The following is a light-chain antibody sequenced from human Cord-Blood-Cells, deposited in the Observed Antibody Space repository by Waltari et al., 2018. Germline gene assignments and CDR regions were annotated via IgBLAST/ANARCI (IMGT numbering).Light chain of an antibody. CDR2: DVS. CDR1: SSDVGGYNY. CDR3: CSYAGSYTYV. J-gene: IGLJ1*01. V-gene: IGLV2-11*01. Sequence: QSALTQPRSVSGSPGQSVTISCPGPSSDVGGYNYVSWYQQHPGKAPKLMLYDVSKRPSGVPDRFSGSKSGNTASLTISGLQAEDEADYYCCSYAGSYTYVFGTGTKVTVL.